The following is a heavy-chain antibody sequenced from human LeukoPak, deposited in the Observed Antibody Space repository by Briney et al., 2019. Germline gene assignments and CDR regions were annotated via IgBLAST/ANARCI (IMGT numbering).Heavy chain of an antibody. V-gene: IGHV3-23*01. J-gene: IGHJ3*02. Sequence: HPGGSLRLSCAASGFTFSSYAMSWVRQAPGKGLEWVSAISGSGGSTYYADSVKGRFTISRDNSKNTLYLQMNSLRAEDTAVYYCANREGGDSTGVDAFDIWGQGTMVTVSS. CDR3: ANREGGDSTGVDAFDI. CDR1: GFTFSSYA. D-gene: IGHD2-21*02. CDR2: ISGSGGST.